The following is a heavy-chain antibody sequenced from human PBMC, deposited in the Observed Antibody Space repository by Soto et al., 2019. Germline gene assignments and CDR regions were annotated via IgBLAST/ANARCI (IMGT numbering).Heavy chain of an antibody. D-gene: IGHD3-10*01. CDR1: GFTFSKYW. Sequence: EVQLVESGGGLVQPGGSLRLSCAASGFTFSKYWMHWVRQAPGKGLVWVARVSSDGSFTYYADSVKGRFTISRDNAQNTLYLHMSTLRPDDTAVYYCAREGDMGSSAFDCWGQGTLVTVSS. CDR3: AREGDMGSSAFDC. CDR2: VSSDGSFT. J-gene: IGHJ4*02. V-gene: IGHV3-74*01.